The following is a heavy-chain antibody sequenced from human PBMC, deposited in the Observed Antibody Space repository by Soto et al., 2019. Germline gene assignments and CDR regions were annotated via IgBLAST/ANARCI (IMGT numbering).Heavy chain of an antibody. J-gene: IGHJ4*02. CDR2: IYYSGST. CDR3: ARRYGDYFDY. D-gene: IGHD4-17*01. CDR1: GGSISSYY. Sequence: PSETLSLTCTVSGGSISSYYWSWIRQPPGKGLEWIGYIYYSGSTNYNPSLKSRVTISVDTSKNQFSLKLSSVTAADTDVYYCARRYGDYFDYWGQGTLVNVSS. V-gene: IGHV4-59*08.